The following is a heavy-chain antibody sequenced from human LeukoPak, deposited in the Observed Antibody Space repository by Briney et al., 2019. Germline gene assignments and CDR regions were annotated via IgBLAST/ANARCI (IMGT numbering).Heavy chain of an antibody. V-gene: IGHV3-30*04. Sequence: GRSPRLSCAASGFTFSSYAMHWVRQAPGKGLEWVAVISYDGSNKYYADSVKGRFTISRDNSKNTLYLQMDSLRAEDTAVYYCASQPGAYVPAAMRLDYWGQGTLVTVSS. CDR1: GFTFSSYA. CDR2: ISYDGSNK. CDR3: ASQPGAYVPAAMRLDY. J-gene: IGHJ4*02. D-gene: IGHD2-2*01.